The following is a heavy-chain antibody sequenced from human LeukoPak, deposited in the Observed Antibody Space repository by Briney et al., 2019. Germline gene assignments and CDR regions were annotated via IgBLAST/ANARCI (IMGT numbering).Heavy chain of an antibody. Sequence: ASVKVSCKVSGYTLTELSMHWVQQAPGKGLEWMGGFDPEDGETIYAQKFQGRVTMTEDTSTDTAYMELSSLRSEDTAVYYCATFGLRWELTLFDYWGQGTLVTVSS. CDR3: ATFGLRWELTLFDY. V-gene: IGHV1-24*01. CDR1: GYTLTELS. CDR2: FDPEDGET. D-gene: IGHD1-26*01. J-gene: IGHJ4*02.